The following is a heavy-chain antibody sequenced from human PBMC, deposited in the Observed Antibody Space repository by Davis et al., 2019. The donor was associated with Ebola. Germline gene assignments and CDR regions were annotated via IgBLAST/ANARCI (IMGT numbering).Heavy chain of an antibody. Sequence: SETLSLTCTVSGGSISTDYWSWIRQPPGQGLEWIGYISYTGSTNYNPSLKSRVTISVDTSKNQVSLKLSSVTAADTAVYYCARLYYGSGSYYNWFDPWGQGTLVTVSS. J-gene: IGHJ5*02. CDR3: ARLYYGSGSYYNWFDP. V-gene: IGHV4-59*08. D-gene: IGHD3-10*01. CDR2: ISYTGST. CDR1: GGSISTDY.